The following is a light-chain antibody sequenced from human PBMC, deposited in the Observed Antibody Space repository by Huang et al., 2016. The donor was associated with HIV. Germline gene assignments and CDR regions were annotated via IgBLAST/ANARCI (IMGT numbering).Light chain of an antibody. CDR1: KSISSY. CDR3: QQTYSTPT. CDR2: AAY. J-gene: IGKJ4*02. V-gene: IGKV1-39*01. Sequence: DIQMTQSPSSLSASVGDRVTITCRASKSISSYLSWYQQKPEKAPKFLIYAAYILQSGVPSRFSGSGSGTDFNLTISSLQPEDFATYFCQQTYSTPTFGGGTKLEIK.